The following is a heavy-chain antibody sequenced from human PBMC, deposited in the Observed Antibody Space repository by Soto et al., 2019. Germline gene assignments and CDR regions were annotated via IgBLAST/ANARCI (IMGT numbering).Heavy chain of an antibody. D-gene: IGHD3-3*01. CDR2: INPNSGGT. J-gene: IGHJ5*02. CDR1: GYTFTGYY. CDR3: ERGGYYGALYELDL. V-gene: IGHV1-2*04. Sequence: ASVKVSCKASGYTFTGYYMHWVRQAPGQGLEWMGWINPNSGGTNYAQKFQGWVTMTRDTSISTAYMELSRLRSDDTAVYYCERGGYYGALYELDLWGQGTMVTVSS.